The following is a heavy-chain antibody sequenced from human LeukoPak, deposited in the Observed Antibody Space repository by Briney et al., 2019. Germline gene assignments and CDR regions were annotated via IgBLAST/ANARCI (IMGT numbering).Heavy chain of an antibody. CDR2: ISSTSSYI. V-gene: IGHV3-21*01. Sequence: GGSLRLSCVASGFTFTTYSLNWVRQAPGKGLEWVSSISSTSSYIYYADSVKGRFTLSRDNAKNSIYLQMDSLRAEDTAVYYCTRRGDFWSGYWAMNVWGQGTTVIVSS. CDR3: TRRGDFWSGYWAMNV. J-gene: IGHJ6*02. CDR1: GFTFTTYS. D-gene: IGHD3-3*01.